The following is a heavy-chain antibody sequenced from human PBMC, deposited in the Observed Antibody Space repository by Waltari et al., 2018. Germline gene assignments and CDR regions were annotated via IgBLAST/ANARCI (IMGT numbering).Heavy chain of an antibody. J-gene: IGHJ3*02. V-gene: IGHV5-51*01. Sequence: EVQLVQSGAEVKKPGESLKISCKGSGYSFATYWIGWVRQMPGKGLEWMGIIYPSDSDTTYSPSFEGQVTISADKSISTAYLQWSSLKASDSARYYCARADGGNWAFHIWGQGTMVTVSS. CDR3: ARADGGNWAFHI. D-gene: IGHD2-21*01. CDR2: IYPSDSDT. CDR1: GYSFATYW.